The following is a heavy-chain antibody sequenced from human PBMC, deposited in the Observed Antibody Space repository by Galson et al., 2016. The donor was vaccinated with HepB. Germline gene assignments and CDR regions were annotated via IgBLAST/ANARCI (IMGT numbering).Heavy chain of an antibody. CDR3: ARSPTGFCSRTKCYGFNYLDR. D-gene: IGHD2-2*03. CDR1: GYTFISYV. Sequence: SVKVSCKASGYTFISYVIQWVRQAPGHRLEWMGWINAGNGNTKYSQKFQGRVIIDRDTSASTAYMELSSLRPEETAIYYCARSPTGFCSRTKCYGFNYLDRWGQGTPVTVSS. V-gene: IGHV1-3*01. CDR2: INAGNGNT. J-gene: IGHJ4*02.